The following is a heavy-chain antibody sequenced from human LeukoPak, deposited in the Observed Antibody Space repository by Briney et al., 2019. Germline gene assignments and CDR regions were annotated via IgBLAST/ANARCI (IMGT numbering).Heavy chain of an antibody. CDR2: IWYDGSNK. Sequence: PGGSLRLSCAASGFTFSSYGVHWVRQAPGKGLEWVAVIWYDGSNKYYADSVKGRFTISRDNSKNTLYLQMNSLRAEDTAVYYCAIGLAHAWGQGTLVTVSS. CDR1: GFTFSSYG. CDR3: AIGLAHA. J-gene: IGHJ5*02. V-gene: IGHV3-33*01.